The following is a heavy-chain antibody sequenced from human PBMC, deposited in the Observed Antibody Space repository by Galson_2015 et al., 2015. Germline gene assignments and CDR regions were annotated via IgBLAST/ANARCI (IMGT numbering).Heavy chain of an antibody. V-gene: IGHV3-33*01. Sequence: SLRLSCAASGFTFSSYGMHWVRQAPGKGLEWVAVIWYDGSNKYYADSVKGRFTISRDNSKNTLYLQMNSLRAEDTAVYYCARDYYGSGSYDYYYYGMDVWGQGTTVTVSS. J-gene: IGHJ6*02. CDR3: ARDYYGSGSYDYYYYGMDV. D-gene: IGHD3-10*01. CDR1: GFTFSSYG. CDR2: IWYDGSNK.